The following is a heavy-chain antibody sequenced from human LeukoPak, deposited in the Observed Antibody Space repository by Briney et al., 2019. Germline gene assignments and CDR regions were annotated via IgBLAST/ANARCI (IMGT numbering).Heavy chain of an antibody. CDR1: GITLSNYG. J-gene: IGHJ4*02. CDR2: NSDSGGRT. D-gene: IGHD3-22*01. CDR3: AKRGVVIRVILVGFHKEAYYFDS. Sequence: GGSLRLSCAVSGITLSNYGMSWARQAPGKGLEWVAGNSDSGGRTNYADSVKGRFTISRDNPKHTLYLQMNSLSAEDTAVYFCAKRGVVIRVILVGFHKEAYYFDSWGQGALVTVSS. V-gene: IGHV3-23*01.